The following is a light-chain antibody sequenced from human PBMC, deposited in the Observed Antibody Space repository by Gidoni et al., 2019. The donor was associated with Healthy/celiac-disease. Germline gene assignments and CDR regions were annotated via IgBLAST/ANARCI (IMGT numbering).Light chain of an antibody. V-gene: IGKV4-1*01. CDR3: QQYYSTPRLT. Sequence: DIVMTQSPDSLAVSLGGRATINCKSSQSVLYSSNNKNYLAWYQQKPGQPPKLLIYWASTRESGVPDRFSGSGSGTDFTLTISSLQAEDVAVYYCQQYYSTPRLTCGGGTKVEIK. J-gene: IGKJ4*01. CDR2: WAS. CDR1: QSVLYSSNNKNY.